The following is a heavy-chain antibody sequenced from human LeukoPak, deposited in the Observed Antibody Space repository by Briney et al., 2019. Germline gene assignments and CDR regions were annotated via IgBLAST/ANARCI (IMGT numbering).Heavy chain of an antibody. V-gene: IGHV1-2*02. J-gene: IGHJ5*02. CDR2: INPNSGGT. Sequence: RASVKVSCKASGYTFTGYYMHWVRQAPGQGLEWMGWINPNSGGTNYAQQFQGRLTMTRDTSISTAYMELSRLRSVDTAVYYCALTPRFAVAGNWNWFDPWGQGTLVTVSS. D-gene: IGHD6-19*01. CDR1: GYTFTGYY. CDR3: ALTPRFAVAGNWNWFDP.